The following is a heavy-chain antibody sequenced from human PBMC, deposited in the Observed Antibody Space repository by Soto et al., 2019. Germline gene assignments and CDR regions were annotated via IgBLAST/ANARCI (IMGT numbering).Heavy chain of an antibody. Sequence: SATLSLTCAVSGYSISSGYYWGWIRQPPGKGLEWIGSFYHSGSTYYNPSLKSRVTISVDTSKNQFSLKLSSVTAADTAAYYCARGGGTYYYASSGYSGGAFDIWGQGTMVT. CDR3: ARGGGTYYYASSGYSGGAFDI. CDR1: GYSISSGYY. CDR2: FYHSGST. V-gene: IGHV4-38-2*01. J-gene: IGHJ3*02. D-gene: IGHD3-22*01.